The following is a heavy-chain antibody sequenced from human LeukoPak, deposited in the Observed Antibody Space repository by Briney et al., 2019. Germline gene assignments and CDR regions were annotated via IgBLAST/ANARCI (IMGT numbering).Heavy chain of an antibody. Sequence: ASVKVSCKASGYTFTGYYMHWVRQAPGQGLEWMGWINPNSGGTNYAPKFQGRVTMTRVTSISTAYMELSRLRSDDTAVYYCARCQTGYSSSWYKMSGAFDIWGQGTMVTVSS. CDR2: INPNSGGT. D-gene: IGHD6-13*01. V-gene: IGHV1-2*02. CDR3: ARCQTGYSSSWYKMSGAFDI. J-gene: IGHJ3*02. CDR1: GYTFTGYY.